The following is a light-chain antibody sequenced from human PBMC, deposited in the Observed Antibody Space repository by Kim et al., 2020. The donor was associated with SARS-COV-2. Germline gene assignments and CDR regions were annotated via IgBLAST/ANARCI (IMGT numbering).Light chain of an antibody. CDR1: SSNIGNNY. V-gene: IGLV1-51*01. CDR3: GTWDSSLSAVV. Sequence: GPKVTISCSGSSSNIGNNYVSWYQQLPGTAPKLLIYDNNKRPSGIPDRFSGSKSGTSATLCITGLQTGDEADYYCGTWDSSLSAVVFGGGTQLTVL. J-gene: IGLJ2*01. CDR2: DNN.